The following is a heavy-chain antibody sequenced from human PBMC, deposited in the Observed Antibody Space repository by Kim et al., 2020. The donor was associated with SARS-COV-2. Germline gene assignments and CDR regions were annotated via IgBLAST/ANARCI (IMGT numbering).Heavy chain of an antibody. CDR3: AREGARGYDILTGYYEYFYYYGMDV. V-gene: IGHV3-11*01. Sequence: GGSLRLSCAASGFTFSDYYMSWIRQAPGKGLEWVSYISSSGSTIYYAASVKGRFTISRNNANNSLYLQMNSLRAEDTAVYYCAREGARGYDILTGYYEYFYYYGMDVWGQGTTVTVSS. D-gene: IGHD3-9*01. J-gene: IGHJ6*02. CDR1: GFTFSDYY. CDR2: ISSSGSTI.